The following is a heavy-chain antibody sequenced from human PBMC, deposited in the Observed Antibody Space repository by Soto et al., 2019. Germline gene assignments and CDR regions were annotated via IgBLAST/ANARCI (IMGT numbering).Heavy chain of an antibody. V-gene: IGHV3-7*01. CDR3: ARRVTTAIYYYGMDV. J-gene: IGHJ6*02. D-gene: IGHD4-4*01. CDR1: GFTFSSYW. Sequence: PVGSLRLSCAASGFTFSSYWMSWVRQAPGKGLEWVANIKQDGSEKYYVDSVKGRFTISRDNAKNSLYLQMNSLRAEDTAVYYCARRVTTAIYYYGMDVWGQGTTVTVSS. CDR2: IKQDGSEK.